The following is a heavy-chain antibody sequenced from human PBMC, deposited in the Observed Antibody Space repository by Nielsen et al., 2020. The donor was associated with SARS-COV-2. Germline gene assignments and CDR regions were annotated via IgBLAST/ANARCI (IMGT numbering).Heavy chain of an antibody. CDR3: ARADCSGGSCYPYYYYGMDV. V-gene: IGHV1-8*02. CDR2: MNPNSGNT. CDR1: GYTFTSYG. D-gene: IGHD2-15*01. Sequence: ASVKVSCKASGYTFTSYGISWVRQAPEQGLEWMGWMNPNSGNTGYAQKFQGRVTMTRNTSISTAYMELSSLRSEDTAVYYCARADCSGGSCYPYYYYGMDVWGQGTTVTVSS. J-gene: IGHJ6*02.